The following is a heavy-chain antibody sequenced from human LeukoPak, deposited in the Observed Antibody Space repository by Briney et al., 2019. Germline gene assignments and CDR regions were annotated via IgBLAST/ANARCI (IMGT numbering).Heavy chain of an antibody. CDR2: IYTSGST. J-gene: IGHJ6*03. CDR1: GGSISSYY. V-gene: IGHV4-4*07. CDR3: ARATPGGGYNYYYYYMDV. D-gene: IGHD5-24*01. Sequence: SETLSLTCTVSGGSISSYYWSWIRQPAGKGLEWIGRIYTSGSTNYNPSLKSRVTMSVDTSNNQFSLKLSSVTAADTAVYYCARATPGGGYNYYYYYMDVWGKGTTVTISS.